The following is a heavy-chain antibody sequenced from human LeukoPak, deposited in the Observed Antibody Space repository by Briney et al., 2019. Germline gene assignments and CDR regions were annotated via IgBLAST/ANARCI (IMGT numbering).Heavy chain of an antibody. CDR3: ARGLNWNGPYYYYMDV. Sequence: ASVKVSCKASGYTFTGYYMHWVRQAPGQGLEWMGRINPNSGGTNYAQKFQGRVTITRNTSISTAYMELSSLRSEDTAVYYCARGLNWNGPYYYYMDVWGKGTTVTVSS. V-gene: IGHV1-2*06. J-gene: IGHJ6*03. CDR1: GYTFTGYY. CDR2: INPNSGGT. D-gene: IGHD1-1*01.